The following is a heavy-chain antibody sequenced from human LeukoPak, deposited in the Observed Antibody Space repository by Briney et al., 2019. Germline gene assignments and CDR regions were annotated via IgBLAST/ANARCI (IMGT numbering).Heavy chain of an antibody. CDR3: AKTLAPSYGSGRHRPIDY. CDR1: GFSVSDNY. J-gene: IGHJ4*02. Sequence: GGSLRLSCAASGFSVSDNYMNWVRQAPGKGLEWVSVIYSGGGGGSIYYADSVKGRFTISRDNSKNTLYLRMNSLRAEDTAVYYCAKTLAPSYGSGRHRPIDYWGQGTLVTVSS. D-gene: IGHD3-10*01. CDR2: IYSGGGGGSI. V-gene: IGHV3-53*01.